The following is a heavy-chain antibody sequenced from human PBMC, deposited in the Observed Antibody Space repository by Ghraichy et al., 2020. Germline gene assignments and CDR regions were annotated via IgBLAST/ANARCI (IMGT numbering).Heavy chain of an antibody. V-gene: IGHV1-2*02. CDR1: GYTFTGYY. D-gene: IGHD5-12*01. CDR3: ARDIIHASGYDPRREVGFDY. J-gene: IGHJ4*02. Sequence: ASVKVSCKASGYTFTGYYMHWVRQAPGQGLEWMGWINPNSGGTNYAQKFQGRVTMTRDTSISTAYMELSRLRSDDTAVYYCARDIIHASGYDPRREVGFDYWGQGTLVTVSS. CDR2: INPNSGGT.